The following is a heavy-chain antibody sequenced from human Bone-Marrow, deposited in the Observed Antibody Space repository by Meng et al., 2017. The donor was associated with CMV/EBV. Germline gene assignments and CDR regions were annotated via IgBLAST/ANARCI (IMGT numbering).Heavy chain of an antibody. V-gene: IGHV3-21*01. J-gene: IGHJ4*02. CDR1: GFTFDDYA. Sequence: GESLKISCAASGFTFDDYAMHWVRQAPGKGLEWVSSISSSSSYIYYADSVKGRFTISRDNAKNSLYLQMNSLRAEDTAVYYCARVMAAHALQQYYFDYWGQGTRVTVYS. CDR2: ISSSSSYI. CDR3: ARVMAAHALQQYYFDY. D-gene: IGHD5-18*01.